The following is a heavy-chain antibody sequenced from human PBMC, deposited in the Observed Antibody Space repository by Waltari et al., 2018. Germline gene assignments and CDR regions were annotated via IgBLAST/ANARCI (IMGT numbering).Heavy chain of an antibody. D-gene: IGHD3-10*01. V-gene: IGHV4-59*01. CDR3: ARDMVRSRRGGFDP. CDR2: IYYSGST. CDR1: GGSISSYY. Sequence: QVQLQELGPGLVKPSETLSLTCTVSGGSISSYYWSWIRQPPGKGLEWIGYIYYSGSTNSNPALKSRVTISVDTSKNQFSLKLSSVTAADTAVYYCARDMVRSRRGGFDPWGQGTLVTVSS. J-gene: IGHJ5*02.